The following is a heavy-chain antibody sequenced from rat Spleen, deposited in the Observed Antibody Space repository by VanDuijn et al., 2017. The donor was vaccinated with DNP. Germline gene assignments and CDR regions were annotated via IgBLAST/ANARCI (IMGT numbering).Heavy chain of an antibody. D-gene: IGHD1-4*01. CDR3: AGRPPPTRGPFDY. Sequence: EVQLVESGGGLVQPGRSLKLSCEASGFTFSDYGMHWIRQAPTKGLEWVATISTSGGSTYYRDSVKGRFTISRDNAKSTLYLQMDSLRSEDTATYYCAGRPPPTRGPFDYWGQGVTVTVSS. CDR2: ISTSGGST. CDR1: GFTFSDYG. J-gene: IGHJ2*01. V-gene: IGHV5-19*01.